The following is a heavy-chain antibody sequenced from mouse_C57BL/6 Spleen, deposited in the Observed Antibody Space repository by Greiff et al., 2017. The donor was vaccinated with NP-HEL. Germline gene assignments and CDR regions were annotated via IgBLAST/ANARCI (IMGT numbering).Heavy chain of an antibody. CDR2: INPYNVGT. V-gene: IGHV1-19*01. J-gene: IGHJ1*03. D-gene: IGHD1-1*01. CDR1: GYTFTDYY. Sequence: EVQLQQSGPVLVKPGASVKMSCKASGYTFTDYYMNWVKQSHGKSLEWIGVINPYNVGTSYNQKFKGKATLTVDKSSSTAYMELNSLTSEDSAVYCCANGSSYWYFDVWGTGTTVTVSS. CDR3: ANGSSYWYFDV.